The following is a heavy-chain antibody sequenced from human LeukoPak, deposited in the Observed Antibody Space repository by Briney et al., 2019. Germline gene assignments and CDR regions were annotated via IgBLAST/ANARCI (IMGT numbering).Heavy chain of an antibody. Sequence: ASVKVSCKASGYTFTSYDINWVRQATGQGLEWMGWMNPNSGNTGYAQKFQGRVTITRNTSISTAYMELSSLRSEDTAVYYCARGNFCSSTSCYSDYRDVWGKGTTVTVSS. V-gene: IGHV1-8*03. J-gene: IGHJ6*03. CDR3: ARGNFCSSTSCYSDYRDV. D-gene: IGHD2-2*01. CDR1: GYTFTSYD. CDR2: MNPNSGNT.